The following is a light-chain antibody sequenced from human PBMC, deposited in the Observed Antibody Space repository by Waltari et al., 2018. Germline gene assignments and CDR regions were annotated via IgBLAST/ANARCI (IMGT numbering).Light chain of an antibody. CDR1: SRDVGGHSS. CDR2: DVN. Sequence: QSVLIQPPSASGSPDQSVTTSSTGGSRDVGGHSSVPWYQRHPGKAPKLMIYDVNKRPSGVPDRFSGSKSGNTASLTVSGLQVEDEGDYYCGSYADTSTWVFGGGTSLTVL. CDR3: GSYADTSTWV. J-gene: IGLJ3*02. V-gene: IGLV2-8*01.